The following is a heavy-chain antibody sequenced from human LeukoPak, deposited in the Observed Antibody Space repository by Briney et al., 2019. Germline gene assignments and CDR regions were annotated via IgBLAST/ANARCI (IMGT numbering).Heavy chain of an antibody. CDR3: ARDYVLVKKTDPVFYYYYYMDV. CDR1: GGSISSYY. CDR2: IYTRVST. Sequence: SETLSLTCTVSGGSISSYYWSWIRQPAGKGLEWIGRIYTRVSTNYNPSLKSRGSMSVDTSKNQFSLKLSSVTAADPAVYYCARDYVLVKKTDPVFYYYYYMDVWGKGTTVTISS. D-gene: IGHD3-16*01. V-gene: IGHV4-4*07. J-gene: IGHJ6*03.